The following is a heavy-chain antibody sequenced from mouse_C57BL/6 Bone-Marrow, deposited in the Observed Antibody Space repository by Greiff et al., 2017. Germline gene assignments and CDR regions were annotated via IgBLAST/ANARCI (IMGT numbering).Heavy chain of an antibody. CDR3: ARRGFSWFAY. CDR1: GFTFSSYG. J-gene: IGHJ3*01. Sequence: EVKLMESGGDLVKPGGSLKLSCAASGFTFSSYGMSWVRQTPDKRLEWVATISSGGSYTDYPDSVKGRFTISRDNAKNTLYRQMSSLKSEDTAMYYCARRGFSWFAYWGQGTLVTVSA. CDR2: ISSGGSYT. V-gene: IGHV5-6*02.